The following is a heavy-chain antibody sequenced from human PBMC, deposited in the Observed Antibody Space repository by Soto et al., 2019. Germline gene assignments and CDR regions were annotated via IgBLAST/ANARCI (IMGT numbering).Heavy chain of an antibody. V-gene: IGHV3-21*01. D-gene: IGHD6-6*01. Sequence: EVQLVESGGGLVKPGGSLRLSCAASGFTFSSYSMNWVRQAPGKGLEWVSSISSSSSYIYYADSVKGRFTISRDNAKNSLYLQMNSLRAEDTAVYYCARDIRGSSLGFDYWGQGTLVTVSS. CDR1: GFTFSSYS. J-gene: IGHJ4*02. CDR3: ARDIRGSSLGFDY. CDR2: ISSSSSYI.